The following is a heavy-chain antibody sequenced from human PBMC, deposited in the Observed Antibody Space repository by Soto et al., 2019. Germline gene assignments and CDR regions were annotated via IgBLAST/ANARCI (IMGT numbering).Heavy chain of an antibody. CDR2: ISYDGSNK. CDR1: GFPFTTYG. Sequence: QVQLVESGGGVVQPGRSLRLSCAASGFPFTTYGMHWVREGPGKGLEWVAVISYDGSNKYYADSVKGRFTISTDNSKNTLYLQMNSLSPEDTALYYCVGGQYYSDYRCQGTLVTVSS. V-gene: IGHV3-30*03. J-gene: IGHJ4*02. CDR3: VGGQYYSDY. D-gene: IGHD3-10*01.